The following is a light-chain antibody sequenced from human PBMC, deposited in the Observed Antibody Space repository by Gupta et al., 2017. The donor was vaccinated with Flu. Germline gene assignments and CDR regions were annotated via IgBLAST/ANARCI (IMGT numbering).Light chain of an antibody. CDR3: QQDVMWPWT. CDR2: DAS. Sequence: EIVMTQCPPTLSVSPWETVTLSCRASQSLDNKLAWYQQKPRQAPRLLISDASTRATGVPSRFSGSGSGTEFTLTISSLQSEEFAVYYCQQDVMWPWTFGQGTKVDIK. CDR1: QSLDNK. V-gene: IGKV3-15*01. J-gene: IGKJ1*01.